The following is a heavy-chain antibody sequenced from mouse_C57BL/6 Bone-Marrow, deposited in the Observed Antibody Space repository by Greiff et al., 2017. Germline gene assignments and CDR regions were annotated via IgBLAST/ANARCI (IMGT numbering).Heavy chain of an antibody. CDR2: ILPGSGST. CDR1: GYTFTGYW. CDR3: SIGFGPSDY. V-gene: IGHV1-9*01. Sequence: LQQSGAELMKPGASVKLSCKATGYTFTGYWIEWVKQRPGHGLEWIGEILPGSGSTNYKEKVKGKATFTADTSSNTAYMQLSSLTTEDSAIYYRSIGFGPSDYWGQGTPLTVSS. J-gene: IGHJ2*01.